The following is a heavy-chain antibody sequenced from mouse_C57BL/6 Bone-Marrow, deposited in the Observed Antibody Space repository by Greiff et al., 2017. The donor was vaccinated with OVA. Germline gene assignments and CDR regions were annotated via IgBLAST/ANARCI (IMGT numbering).Heavy chain of an antibody. J-gene: IGHJ1*03. D-gene: IGHD1-1*01. CDR1: GYTFTSYW. CDR2: IDPNSGGT. Sequence: QVQLKQPGAELVKPGASVKLSCKASGYTFTSYWMHWVKQRPGRGLEWIGRIDPNSGGTKYNEKFKSKATLTVDKPSSTAYMQLSSLTSEDSAVYYCAREGTYYYGSSRYFDVWGTGTTVTVSS. V-gene: IGHV1-72*01. CDR3: AREGTYYYGSSRYFDV.